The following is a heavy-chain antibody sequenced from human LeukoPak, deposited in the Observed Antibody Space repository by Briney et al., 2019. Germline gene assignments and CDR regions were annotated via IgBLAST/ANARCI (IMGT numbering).Heavy chain of an antibody. CDR3: ARDGAQQQLPGDYYYGMDV. Sequence: GGSLRLSCAASGFTFSSYWMSWVRQAPGKGLEWVANIKQDGSEKYYVDSVKGRFTISRDNAKNSLYLQMNSLRAEDTAVYYCARDGAQQQLPGDYYYGMDVWGQGTTVTVSS. CDR1: GFTFSSYW. CDR2: IKQDGSEK. D-gene: IGHD6-13*01. J-gene: IGHJ6*02. V-gene: IGHV3-7*03.